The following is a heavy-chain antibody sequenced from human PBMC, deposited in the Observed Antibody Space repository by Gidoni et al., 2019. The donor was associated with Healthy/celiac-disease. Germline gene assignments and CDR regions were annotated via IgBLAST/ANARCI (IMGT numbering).Heavy chain of an antibody. J-gene: IGHJ4*02. Sequence: DSVKGRFTISRDNSKDTLYLQMNNLRAEDPAVYYCAKDGGPGVVVVAATPFDYWGQGTLVTVSS. CDR3: AKDGGPGVVVVAATPFDY. V-gene: IGHV3-30*02. D-gene: IGHD2-15*01.